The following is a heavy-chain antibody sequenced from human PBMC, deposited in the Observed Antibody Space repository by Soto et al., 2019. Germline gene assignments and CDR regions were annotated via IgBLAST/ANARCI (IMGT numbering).Heavy chain of an antibody. CDR3: AKDIKQWLGPYYFDY. J-gene: IGHJ4*02. CDR1: GFTFSSYA. V-gene: IGHV3-23*01. D-gene: IGHD6-19*01. Sequence: EVQLLESGGGLVQPGGSLRLSCAASGFTFSSYAMSWVRQAPGKGLEWVSAISGSGGSTYYADSVKGRFTISRDNSKNTMYLQMNSLRAEDTAVYYCAKDIKQWLGPYYFDYWGQGPLVTVSS. CDR2: ISGSGGST.